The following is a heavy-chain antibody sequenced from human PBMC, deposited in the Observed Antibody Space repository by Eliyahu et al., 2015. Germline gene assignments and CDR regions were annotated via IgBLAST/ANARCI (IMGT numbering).Heavy chain of an antibody. CDR1: GGSISSGSYX. CDR2: IYYSGST. D-gene: IGHD3-16*01. V-gene: IGHV4-61*02. J-gene: IGHJ4*02. CDR3: ARDVLGRADY. Sequence: QVQLQESGPGLVKPSQTLSLTCPVPGGSISSGSYXWSWIRQPAGKGLEWIGRIYYSGSTNYNPSLKSRVTISVDTSKNQFSLKLSSVTAADTAVYYCARDVLGRADYWGQGTLVTVSS.